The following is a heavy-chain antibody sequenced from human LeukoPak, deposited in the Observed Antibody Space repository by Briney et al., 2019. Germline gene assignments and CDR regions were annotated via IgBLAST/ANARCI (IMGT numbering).Heavy chain of an antibody. D-gene: IGHD4-17*01. CDR3: ATYFYGDYASYYFDF. Sequence: SGTLSLTCAVSGGSIGSSNWWSWARQPPGKGLEWIGEIYHSGTTNYNPSLKSRVTMSVDKSENQFSLKLSSVTAADTAIYYCATYFYGDYASYYFDFWGQGTLVTVSS. V-gene: IGHV4-4*02. CDR1: GGSIGSSNW. CDR2: IYHSGTT. J-gene: IGHJ4*02.